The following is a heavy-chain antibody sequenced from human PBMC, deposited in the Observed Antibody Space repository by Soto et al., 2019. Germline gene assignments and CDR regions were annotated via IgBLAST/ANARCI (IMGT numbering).Heavy chain of an antibody. CDR1: GGSISSGGYY. CDR2: IYYSGST. V-gene: IGHV4-31*03. J-gene: IGHJ4*02. CDR3: ARDYGDYVGSQPGNYFDY. Sequence: PSETLSLTCTVSGGSISSGGYYWSWIRQHPGKGLEWIGYIYYSGSTYYNPSLKSRVTISVDTSKNQFSLKLSSVTAADTAVYYCARDYGDYVGSQPGNYFDYWGQGTLVTVSS. D-gene: IGHD4-17*01.